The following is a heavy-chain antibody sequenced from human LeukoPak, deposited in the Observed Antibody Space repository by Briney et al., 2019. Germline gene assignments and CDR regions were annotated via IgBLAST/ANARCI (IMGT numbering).Heavy chain of an antibody. CDR3: ARDLDPAAIPYYYYYVDV. D-gene: IGHD2-2*01. V-gene: IGHV1-69*01. Sequence: SVKVSCKASGGTFSSYAISWVRQAPGQGLEWMGGIIPIFGTANYAQKFQGRVTITADESTSTAYMELSSLRSEDTAVYYCARDLDPAAIPYYYYYVDVWGKGTTVTVSS. CDR2: IIPIFGTA. J-gene: IGHJ6*03. CDR1: GGTFSSYA.